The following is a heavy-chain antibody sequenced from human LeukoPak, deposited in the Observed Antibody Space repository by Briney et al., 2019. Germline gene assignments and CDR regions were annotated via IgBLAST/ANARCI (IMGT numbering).Heavy chain of an antibody. Sequence: GGSLRLSCAASGFTFSSYWMSWVRQAPGKGLEWVANIKQDGSEKYYVDSVKGRFTISRDNAKNSLYLQMNSLRAEDTAVYYCARDRTLWFGELFYNWFDPWGQGTLVAVSS. CDR2: IKQDGSEK. J-gene: IGHJ5*02. V-gene: IGHV3-7*01. D-gene: IGHD3-10*01. CDR3: ARDRTLWFGELFYNWFDP. CDR1: GFTFSSYW.